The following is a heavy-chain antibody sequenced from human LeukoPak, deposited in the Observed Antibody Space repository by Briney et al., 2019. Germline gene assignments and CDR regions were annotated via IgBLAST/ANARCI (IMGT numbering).Heavy chain of an antibody. CDR2: IYPGDSDT. CDR3: ARHLKVDTAMVTYHYYGMDV. D-gene: IGHD5-18*01. V-gene: IGHV5-51*01. CDR1: GYSFTSYW. J-gene: IGHJ6*02. Sequence: GESLKISCKGSGYSFTSYWIGWVRQMPGKGLEWMGIIYPGDSDTRYSPSFQGQVTISADKSISTAYLQWSSLKAPDTAMYYCARHLKVDTAMVTYHYYGMDVWGQGTTVTVSS.